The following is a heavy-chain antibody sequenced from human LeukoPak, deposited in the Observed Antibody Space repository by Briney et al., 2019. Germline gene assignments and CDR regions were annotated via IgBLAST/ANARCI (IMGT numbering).Heavy chain of an antibody. Sequence: SGGSLRLSCAASGFTFSTSWMTWVRQAPGKGLERVAIINVDDSAEDYLGSVKGRFTISRDNAKNSLYLQMNNLRPEDTAVYYCARDRAFSTFDFWGQGTLVAVSS. CDR1: GFTFSTSW. J-gene: IGHJ4*02. CDR2: INVDDSAE. CDR3: ARDRAFSTFDF. D-gene: IGHD2-2*01. V-gene: IGHV3-7*01.